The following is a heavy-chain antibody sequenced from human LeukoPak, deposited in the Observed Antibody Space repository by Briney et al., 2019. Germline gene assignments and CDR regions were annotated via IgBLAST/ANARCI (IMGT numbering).Heavy chain of an antibody. J-gene: IGHJ4*02. CDR1: GYSFTSYW. CDR3: ARLGDYGDYVEWEPFDY. CDR2: IYPGDSDT. V-gene: IGHV5-51*01. Sequence: HGESLKISCKGSGYSFTSYWIGWVRQMPGKGLEWMGIIYPGDSDTRYSPSFQGQVTISADKSISIAYLQWSSLKASDTAMYYCARLGDYGDYVEWEPFDYWGQGTLVTVSS. D-gene: IGHD4-17*01.